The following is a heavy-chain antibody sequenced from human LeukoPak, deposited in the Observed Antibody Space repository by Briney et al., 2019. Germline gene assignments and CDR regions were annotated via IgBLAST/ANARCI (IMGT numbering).Heavy chain of an antibody. J-gene: IGHJ6*02. V-gene: IGHV3-7*03. CDR3: AKSPGAGANDYYYYYGMDV. Sequence: GGSLRLSCGVSGFTFSNYWMSWVRQAPGKGLEWVANIKEDGSAKYYLDSVKGRFTISRDNSKNTLYLQMNSLRAEDTAVYYCAKSPGAGANDYYYYYGMDVWGQGTTVTVSS. CDR1: GFTFSNYW. CDR2: IKEDGSAK. D-gene: IGHD1-26*01.